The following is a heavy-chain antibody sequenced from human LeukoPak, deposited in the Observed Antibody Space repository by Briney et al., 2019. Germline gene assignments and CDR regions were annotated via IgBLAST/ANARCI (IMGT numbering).Heavy chain of an antibody. J-gene: IGHJ4*02. V-gene: IGHV4-59*08. CDR2: IYYSGST. CDR3: ARHSSDWFYFDY. D-gene: IGHD6-19*01. CDR1: GGSISSYY. Sequence: PSETLSLTCTVSGGSISSYYWSWIRQPPGKELEWIGYIYYSGSTKYNPSLKSRLTISVDTSKNQFSLKLSSVTAADTAVYYCARHSSDWFYFDYWGQGTLVTVSS.